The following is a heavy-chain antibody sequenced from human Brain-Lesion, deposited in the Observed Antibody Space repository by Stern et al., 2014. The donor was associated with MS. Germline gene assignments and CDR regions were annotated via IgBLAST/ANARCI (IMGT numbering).Heavy chain of an antibody. CDR3: AKLWLGELPESPFDY. CDR1: GGSISSSSYY. CDR2: IYYRGSP. J-gene: IGHJ4*02. V-gene: IGHV4-39*01. D-gene: IGHD3-10*01. Sequence: VQLVESGPGLVKPSETLSLTCTVSGGSISSSSYYWGWIRQPPGKGLEWIGSIYYRGSPYYNPSLKSRVTISMDTSKNPFSLRLVSVTAADTAVYFCAKLWLGELPESPFDYWGQGTLVTVSS.